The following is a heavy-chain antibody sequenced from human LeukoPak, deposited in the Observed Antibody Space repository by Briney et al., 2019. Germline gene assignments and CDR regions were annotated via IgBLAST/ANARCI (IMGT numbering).Heavy chain of an antibody. CDR1: GYDFTSYG. Sequence: ASVKVSCKASGYDFTSYGVSWVRQAPGQGLEWMGRISGCNGNTNYAQNLQGRVTMTTDTSTSTAYMELSRLRSDDTAVYYCARGTRGYQPFDYWGQGTLVTVSS. CDR3: ARGTRGYQPFDY. D-gene: IGHD2-2*01. J-gene: IGHJ4*02. V-gene: IGHV1-18*01. CDR2: ISGCNGNT.